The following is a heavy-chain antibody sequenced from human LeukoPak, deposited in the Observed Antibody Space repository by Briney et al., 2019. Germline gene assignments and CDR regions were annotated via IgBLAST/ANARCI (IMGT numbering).Heavy chain of an antibody. CDR3: ARDRYGSGSYYYYYYMDV. Sequence: PSETLSLTCTVSGGSISSGSYYWSWIRQPAGKGLEWIGRIYTSGSTNYNPSLKSRVTISVDTSKNQFSLKLSSVTAADTAVYYCARDRYGSGSYYYYYYMDVWGKGTTVTISS. CDR2: IYTSGST. V-gene: IGHV4-61*02. CDR1: GGSISSGSYY. J-gene: IGHJ6*03. D-gene: IGHD3-10*01.